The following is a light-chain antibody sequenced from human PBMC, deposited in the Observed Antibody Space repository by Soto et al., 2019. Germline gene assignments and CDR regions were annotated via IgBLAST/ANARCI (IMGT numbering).Light chain of an antibody. J-gene: IGLJ1*01. CDR3: SSYAGSNNVV. CDR2: EVT. Sequence: QSVLTQPPSASGSPGQSVTISCTGTSSDVGGYDYVSWYQQHPGKAPKLMIYEVTKRHSGVPARFSGSKSGNTTSLTVSGLEAEDEADYYCSSYAGSNNVVFGTGTKVTVL. CDR1: SSDVGGYDY. V-gene: IGLV2-8*01.